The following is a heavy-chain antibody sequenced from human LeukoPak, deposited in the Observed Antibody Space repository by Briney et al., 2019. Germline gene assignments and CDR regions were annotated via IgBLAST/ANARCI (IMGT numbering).Heavy chain of an antibody. J-gene: IGHJ3*02. CDR3: ARDQWFDI. V-gene: IGHV3-21*01. CDR1: GFTFSSYS. CDR2: ISSSSTYI. D-gene: IGHD2-8*01. Sequence: GGSLRLSCADSGFTFSSYSINWVRQAPGKGLEWVSSISSSSTYIYYADSVKGRFTISRDNAKNSLYLQMNSLRAEDTAVYYCARDQWFDIWGQGTMVTVSS.